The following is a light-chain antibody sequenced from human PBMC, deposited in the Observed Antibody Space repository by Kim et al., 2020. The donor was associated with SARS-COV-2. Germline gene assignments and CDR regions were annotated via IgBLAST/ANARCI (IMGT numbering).Light chain of an antibody. CDR1: NIRSES. J-gene: IGLJ3*02. CDR3: QVWDSTSDHPGV. Sequence: SYELTQPPSVAVAPGRTARITCGGSNIRSESVHWYQQRPDQAPVLVIYYDSDRPSGIPERFSGSNSANTATLTISRVEAGDEADYYCQVWDSTSDHPGVFGGGTQLTVL. CDR2: YDS. V-gene: IGLV3-21*04.